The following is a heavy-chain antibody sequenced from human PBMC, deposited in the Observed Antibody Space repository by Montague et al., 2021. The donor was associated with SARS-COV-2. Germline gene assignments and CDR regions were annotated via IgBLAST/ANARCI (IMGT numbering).Heavy chain of an antibody. D-gene: IGHD3-10*01. J-gene: IGHJ4*02. V-gene: IGHV4-39*02. CDR1: SGSIISSGYY. CDR2: IYYSGTT. Sequence: SETLSLTCSVSSGSIISSGYYWGWIRQPPGKELEWIGNIYYSGTTYYNPSLQSRGTISVDPSKNHLSLRLSPVTAADTAVYFCARAMIRGVTTPFDYWGQGSQVTVAS. CDR3: ARAMIRGVTTPFDY.